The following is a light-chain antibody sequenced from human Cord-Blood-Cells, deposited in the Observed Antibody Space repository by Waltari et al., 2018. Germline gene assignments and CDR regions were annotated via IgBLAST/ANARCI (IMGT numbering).Light chain of an antibody. Sequence: DIQMTQSPSSLSASVGDRVTITCRASKSISSYLNWYQQKPGKAPKLLIYAASSLQSGVPSRFSGSGSGTDFTLTISSLQPEDFATYYCQQSYSTPPYTFGRGTKLEIK. J-gene: IGKJ2*01. CDR1: KSISSY. CDR2: AAS. CDR3: QQSYSTPPYT. V-gene: IGKV1-39*01.